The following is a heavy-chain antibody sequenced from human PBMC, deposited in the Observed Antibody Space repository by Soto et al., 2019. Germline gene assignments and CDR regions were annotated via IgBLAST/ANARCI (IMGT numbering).Heavy chain of an antibody. CDR1: GITFSSYW. D-gene: IGHD6-19*01. V-gene: IGHV3-7*01. CDR3: VGARGWHFVS. CDR2: IKEDGSEE. Sequence: EVQLVESGGGLVQPGGSLRLSCAASGITFSSYWMSWFRQAPSQGLEWVANIKEDGSEEHYVDSVKGRFTISRDNAKNALCLKMKSLRDDDTARYYCVGARGWHFVSGGRGTLVTVSS. J-gene: IGHJ2*01.